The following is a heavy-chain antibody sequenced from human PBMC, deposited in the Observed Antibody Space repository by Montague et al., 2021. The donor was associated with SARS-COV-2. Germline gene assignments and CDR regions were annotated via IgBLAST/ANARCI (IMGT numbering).Heavy chain of an antibody. CDR2: IYYNGST. V-gene: IGHV4-39*07. CDR3: ARVGRQQLVRLSGMDV. Sequence: SETLSLTCTVSGGSISTSSYYWGWICQPPGKGLEWIGSIYYNGSTYYNPSLKSRVTISVDTSKSQFSLKLSSVTAADTAVYYCARVGRQQLVRLSGMDVWGQGTTVTVSS. CDR1: GGSISTSSYY. J-gene: IGHJ6*02. D-gene: IGHD6-13*01.